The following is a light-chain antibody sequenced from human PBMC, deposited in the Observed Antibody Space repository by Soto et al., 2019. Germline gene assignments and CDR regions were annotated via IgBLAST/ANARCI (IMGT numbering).Light chain of an antibody. J-gene: IGLJ2*01. CDR1: SSDVGSYNL. CDR2: EGS. Sequence: QSALTQPASVSGSPGQSITISCTGTSSDVGSYNLVSWYQQHPGKAPKLMIYEGSKRPLGVSNRFSGSKSGNTASLTISGLQAEDEADYYCCSYAGSSPRVVFGGGTKLTVL. CDR3: CSYAGSSPRVV. V-gene: IGLV2-23*01.